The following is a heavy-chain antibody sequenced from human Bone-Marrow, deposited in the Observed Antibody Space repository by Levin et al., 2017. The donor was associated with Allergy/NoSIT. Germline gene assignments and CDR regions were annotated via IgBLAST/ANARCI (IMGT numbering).Heavy chain of an antibody. D-gene: IGHD3-22*01. CDR3: ARQGSCSGYSCYFDN. CDR1: GFSFTSYW. J-gene: IGHJ4*02. V-gene: IGHV5-10-1*01. Sequence: LGESLKISCTASGFSFTSYWIGWVRQMPGKGLEWMGRIDPSNSNTYYSPSFQGHVTISADKSITTAYLQWRSLQASDTAMYYCARQGSCSGYSCYFDNWGQGTLVTVSS. CDR2: IDPSNSNT.